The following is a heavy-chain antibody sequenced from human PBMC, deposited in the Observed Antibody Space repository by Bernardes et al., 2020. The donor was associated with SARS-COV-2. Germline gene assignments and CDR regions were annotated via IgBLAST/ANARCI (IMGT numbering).Heavy chain of an antibody. CDR1: GFTFSSYE. J-gene: IGHJ4*02. D-gene: IGHD2-2*01. CDR2: ISHTASTV. V-gene: IGHV3-48*03. CDR3: ARGVRDGIRCSSTSCFFDF. Sequence: GGSLRLSCAASGFTFSSYEMNWVRQAPGKGLEWVSYISHTASTVYYADSVKGRFTISRDNADNSVYLQMNSLRADDAALYYCARGVRDGIRCSSTSCFFDFWGQGTLVTVSS.